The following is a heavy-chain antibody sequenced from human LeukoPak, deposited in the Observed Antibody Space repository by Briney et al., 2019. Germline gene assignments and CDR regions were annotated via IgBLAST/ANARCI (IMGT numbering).Heavy chain of an antibody. J-gene: IGHJ5*02. Sequence: KPSGTLSLTCIVSGGSLNSPNYYWGWIRQPPGKGLEWIGTIYYSGTTYYNPSLKSRLTISVDTSKNQFSLKLTSVTAADTAVYYCARHDYYGSLNWFDPWGQGTLITVSS. V-gene: IGHV4-39*01. D-gene: IGHD3-10*01. CDR2: IYYSGTT. CDR3: ARHDYYGSLNWFDP. CDR1: GGSLNSPNYY.